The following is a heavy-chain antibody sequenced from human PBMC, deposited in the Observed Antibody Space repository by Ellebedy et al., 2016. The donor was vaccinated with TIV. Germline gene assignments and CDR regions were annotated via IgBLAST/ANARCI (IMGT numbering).Heavy chain of an antibody. J-gene: IGHJ6*02. Sequence: SVKVSXKASGFTFTSSAMQWVRQARGQRLEWIGWIVVGSGNTNYAQKFQERVTITRDMSTSTAYMELSSLRSEDTAVYYCAAYGATGRYYYYYGMDVWGQGTTVTVSS. CDR3: AAYGATGRYYYYYGMDV. CDR2: IVVGSGNT. D-gene: IGHD1-26*01. V-gene: IGHV1-58*02. CDR1: GFTFTSSA.